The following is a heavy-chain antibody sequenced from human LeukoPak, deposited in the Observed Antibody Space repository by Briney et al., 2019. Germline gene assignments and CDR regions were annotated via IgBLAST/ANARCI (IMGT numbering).Heavy chain of an antibody. J-gene: IGHJ4*02. CDR2: INPSGGST. CDR1: GYTFTSYY. D-gene: IGHD3-3*01. CDR3: ARDQDFWSGYHY. Sequence: ASVKVSCKASGYTFTSYYMHWVRQAPGQGLEWMGIINPSGGSTSYAQKFQGRVTMTRDMSTSTVYMELRSLRSDDTAVYYCARDQDFWSGYHYWGQGTLVTVSS. V-gene: IGHV1-46*01.